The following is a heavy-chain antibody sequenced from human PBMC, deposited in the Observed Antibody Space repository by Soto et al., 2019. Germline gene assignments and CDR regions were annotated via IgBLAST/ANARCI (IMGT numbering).Heavy chain of an antibody. J-gene: IGHJ4*02. Sequence: ASVKVSCKASGYTFTSYDINWVRQATGQGLEWMGWMNPNSGNTGYAQKFQGRVTMTRNTSISTAYMELSSLRSEDTAVYYCARAAYDLHPGGIDYWGQGTLVTVSS. V-gene: IGHV1-8*01. CDR2: MNPNSGNT. D-gene: IGHD2-8*01. CDR3: ARAAYDLHPGGIDY. CDR1: GYTFTSYD.